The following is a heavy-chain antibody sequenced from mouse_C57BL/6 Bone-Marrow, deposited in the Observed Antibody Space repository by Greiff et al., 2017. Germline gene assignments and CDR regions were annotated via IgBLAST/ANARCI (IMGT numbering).Heavy chain of an antibody. CDR2: IYPRSGNT. V-gene: IGHV1-81*01. Sequence: VQLQQSGAELARPGASVKLSCKASGYTFTSYGISWVKQRPGQGLEWIGEIYPRSGNTYYNEKFKGKATLTADKSSSTAYMELRSLTSEDSAVYYCAVRGAYWGQGTMVTVSA. CDR3: AVRGAY. J-gene: IGHJ3*01. CDR1: GYTFTSYG.